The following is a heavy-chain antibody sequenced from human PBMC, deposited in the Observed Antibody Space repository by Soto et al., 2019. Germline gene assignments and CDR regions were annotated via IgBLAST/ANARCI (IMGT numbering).Heavy chain of an antibody. V-gene: IGHV3-7*01. D-gene: IGHD3-16*02. J-gene: IGHJ4*02. CDR2: INPDGIEK. CDR1: GFTFGSFW. CDR3: XRDGTYRPLGY. Sequence: EVQLVESXGGLVQPGGSLRLSCAASGFTFGSFWMSWVRRTPGKGLEWVANINPDGIEKYYVDSVXXXXXXSXXXXXXXXXXXXXXXXXXXXXXXXXXRDGTYRPLGYXGQGTLVTVS.